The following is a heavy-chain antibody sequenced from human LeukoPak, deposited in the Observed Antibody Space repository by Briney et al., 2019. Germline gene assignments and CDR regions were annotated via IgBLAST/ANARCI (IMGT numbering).Heavy chain of an antibody. J-gene: IGHJ4*02. Sequence: SETLSLTCTVSGGSISSGGYYWSWIRQHPGKGLEWIGYIYYSGSTYYNPSLKSRVTISVDTSKNQFSLKLSSVTVADTAVYYCARVQGMVYANFDYWGQGTLVTVSS. CDR3: ARVQGMVYANFDY. V-gene: IGHV4-31*03. CDR2: IYYSGST. D-gene: IGHD2-8*01. CDR1: GGSISSGGYY.